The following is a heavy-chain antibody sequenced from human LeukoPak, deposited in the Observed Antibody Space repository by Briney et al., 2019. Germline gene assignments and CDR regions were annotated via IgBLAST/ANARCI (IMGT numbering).Heavy chain of an antibody. Sequence: GGSLRLSCEASGFTLSSYSMNWVRQAPGKGRGGVSYNSGGSSTIYNADSVKGRFSISRDNAKNLLYLLMDTLRAEDTAVYYCARVGSNQWLDYWGQGTLVTVSS. J-gene: IGHJ4*02. CDR1: GFTLSSYS. D-gene: IGHD6-19*01. V-gene: IGHV3-48*01. CDR3: ARVGSNQWLDY. CDR2: NSGGSSTI.